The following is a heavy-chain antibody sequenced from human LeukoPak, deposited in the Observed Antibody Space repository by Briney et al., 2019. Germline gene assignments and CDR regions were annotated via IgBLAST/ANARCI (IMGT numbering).Heavy chain of an antibody. CDR3: ARDGVYSRDFDAFDI. CDR1: GYTFTDYY. CDR2: ISPKTGDT. J-gene: IGHJ3*02. V-gene: IGHV1-2*02. D-gene: IGHD6-13*01. Sequence: ASVKVSCKTSGYTFTDYYMHLVRQAPGQTLEWMGWISPKTGDTNYAQKFQGRVTMTRDTSISTAYLELASLTSDDTAVYYCARDGVYSRDFDAFDIWGQGTMVTVSS.